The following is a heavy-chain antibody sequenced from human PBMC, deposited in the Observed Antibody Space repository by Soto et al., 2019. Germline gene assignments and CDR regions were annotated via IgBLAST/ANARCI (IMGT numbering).Heavy chain of an antibody. CDR2: IYYSGST. J-gene: IGHJ3*02. CDR3: ARLPTVTYYDFWSGYYSTPGTPNDAFDI. D-gene: IGHD3-3*01. Sequence: PSETLSLTCSVSGGSISSSSYYWSWIRQPPGKGLEWIGYIYYSGSTNYNPSLKSRVTISVDTSKNQFSLKLSSVTAADTAVYYCARLPTVTYYDFWSGYYSTPGTPNDAFDIWGQGTMVTVSS. CDR1: GGSISSSSYY. V-gene: IGHV4-61*05.